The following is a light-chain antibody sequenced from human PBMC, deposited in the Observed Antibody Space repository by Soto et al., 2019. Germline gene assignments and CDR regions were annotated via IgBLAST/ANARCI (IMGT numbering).Light chain of an antibody. J-gene: IGLJ1*01. V-gene: IGLV2-8*01. Sequence: QSVLTQPASVSGSPGQSITISCTGANSDIGDWNYVSWYQQSPGKAPKLMISEVSRRPSGVPERFSGSKSGNTASLTVSGLQADDEAHYYCSSYAGSNNFVFGTGTKVTVL. CDR1: NSDIGDWNY. CDR3: SSYAGSNNFV. CDR2: EVS.